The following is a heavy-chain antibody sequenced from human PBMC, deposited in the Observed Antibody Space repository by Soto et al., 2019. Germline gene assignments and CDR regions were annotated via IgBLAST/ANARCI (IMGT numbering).Heavy chain of an antibody. V-gene: IGHV3-23*01. Sequence: EVQLLESGGGLVQSGGSLRLSCAASGFTFSSFAMNWVRQAPGKGLEWVSTISVSGDTTTYADSVKGRFTISRDNSMDTLYLQMNSLRAEDTALYFCAKDGVGLVTTVSYFDSWGQGTRVTVSS. J-gene: IGHJ4*02. CDR1: GFTFSSFA. D-gene: IGHD4-4*01. CDR3: AKDGVGLVTTVSYFDS. CDR2: ISVSGDTT.